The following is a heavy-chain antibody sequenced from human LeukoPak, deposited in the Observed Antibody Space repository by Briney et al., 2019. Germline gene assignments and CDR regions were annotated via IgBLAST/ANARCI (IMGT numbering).Heavy chain of an antibody. J-gene: IGHJ4*02. Sequence: SETLSLTCTVSGGSISSYYWSWVRQPAGKGLEWIGRIYASGNTNYNPSLKGRVTMTVDTSKNQFSLNLSSVTAADTAVYYCARGRGSSWYYFDSWGQATLVTVSS. CDR2: IYASGNT. V-gene: IGHV4-4*07. CDR1: GGSISSYY. D-gene: IGHD6-13*01. CDR3: ARGRGSSWYYFDS.